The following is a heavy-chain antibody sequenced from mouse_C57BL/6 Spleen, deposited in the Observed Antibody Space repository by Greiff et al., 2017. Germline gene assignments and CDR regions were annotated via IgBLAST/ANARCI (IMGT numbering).Heavy chain of an antibody. CDR3: AREDYYGSSFAMDY. Sequence: QVQLQQPGAELVKPGASVKLSCKASGYTFTSYWMHWVKQRPGQGLEWIGMINPNSGSTNYNEKFKSKATLTVDKSSSTAYMQLSSLTSEDSAFYYCAREDYYGSSFAMDYWDEATSVTFS. CDR2: INPNSGST. D-gene: IGHD1-1*01. V-gene: IGHV1-64*01. CDR1: GYTFTSYW. J-gene: IGHJ4*01.